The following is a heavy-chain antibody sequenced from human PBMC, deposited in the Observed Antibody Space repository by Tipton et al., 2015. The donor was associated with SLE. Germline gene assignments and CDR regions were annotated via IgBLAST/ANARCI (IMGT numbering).Heavy chain of an antibody. CDR3: AREGGDYGDYEYFQH. J-gene: IGHJ1*01. CDR1: GYTFTSYY. V-gene: IGHV1-46*01. Sequence: QLVQSGAEVKKPGASVKVSCMASGYTFTSYYMHWVRQAPGQGLEWMGIINPSGGSTSYAQKFQGRVTMTRDTSTSTVYMELSSLRSEDTAVYYCAREGGDYGDYEYFQHWGQGTLVTVSS. D-gene: IGHD4-17*01. CDR2: INPSGGST.